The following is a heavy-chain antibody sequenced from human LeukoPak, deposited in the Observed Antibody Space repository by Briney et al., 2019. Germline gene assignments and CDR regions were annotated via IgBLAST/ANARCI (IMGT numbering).Heavy chain of an antibody. Sequence: GGSLRLSCAGSGFNFTGYWMQWVRHAPGKGLEWISRMDRDGRSLTYAHSVMGRFTISRDTAKNMLYLQMNSLRAEDTAVYYCARGRGLGELAVASFDSWGQGILVSVSS. J-gene: IGHJ4*02. CDR1: GFNFTGYW. D-gene: IGHD6-19*01. CDR3: ARGRGLGELAVASFDS. CDR2: MDRDGRSL. V-gene: IGHV3-74*03.